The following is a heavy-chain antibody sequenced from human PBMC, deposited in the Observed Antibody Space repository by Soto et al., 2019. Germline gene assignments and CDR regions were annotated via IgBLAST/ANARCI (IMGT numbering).Heavy chain of an antibody. CDR2: ISSSSSYI. CDR3: ARDHPRNDITIFGVVIIYDYYGMDV. D-gene: IGHD3-3*01. Sequence: EVQLVESGGGLVKPGGSLRLSCAASGFTFSSYSMNWVRQAPGKGLEWVSSISSSSSYIYYADSVKGRFTISRDNAKNSLYLQMNSLRAEDTAVYYCARDHPRNDITIFGVVIIYDYYGMDVW. CDR1: GFTFSSYS. V-gene: IGHV3-21*01. J-gene: IGHJ6*01.